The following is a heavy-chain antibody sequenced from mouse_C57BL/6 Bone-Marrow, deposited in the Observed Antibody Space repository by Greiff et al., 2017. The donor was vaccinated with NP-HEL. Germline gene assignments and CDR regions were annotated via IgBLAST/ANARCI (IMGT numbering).Heavy chain of an antibody. D-gene: IGHD1-1*01. CDR2: IDPSDSYT. V-gene: IGHV1-59*01. CDR1: GYTFTSYW. CDR3: ARSVYYYGSSSWFAY. J-gene: IGHJ3*01. Sequence: QVQLQQPGAELVRPGTSVKLSCKASGYTFTSYWMHWVKQRPGQGLEWIGVIDPSDSYTNYNQKFKGKATLTVDTSSSTAYMQLSSLTSEDSAVYYLARSVYYYGSSSWFAYWGQGTLVTVSA.